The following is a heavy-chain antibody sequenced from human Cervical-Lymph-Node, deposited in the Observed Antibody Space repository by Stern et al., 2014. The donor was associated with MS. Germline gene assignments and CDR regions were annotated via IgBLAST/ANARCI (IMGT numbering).Heavy chain of an antibody. CDR1: GYTFTSHY. CDR2: INPSGDSA. J-gene: IGHJ4*02. V-gene: IGHV1-46*01. D-gene: IGHD3/OR15-3a*01. Sequence: VQLVESGAEVKKPGASVKVSCKASGYTFTSHYMHWVRQAPGQGLEWVGKINPSGDSASYAQKFQGRVTMTRDTSTSTVYMELSSLRSEDTAVYYCASGTGSKRPTGNYWGQGTLVTVSS. CDR3: ASGTGSKRPTGNY.